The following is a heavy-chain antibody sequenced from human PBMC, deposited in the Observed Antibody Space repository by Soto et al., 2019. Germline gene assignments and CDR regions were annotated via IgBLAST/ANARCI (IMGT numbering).Heavy chain of an antibody. CDR1: GYTFTGFS. D-gene: IGHD3-3*02. V-gene: IGHV1-69*13. CDR2: IMPIFRTP. Sequence: ASVKVSCKASGYTFTGFSLHWVRQAPGQGLEWMGGIMPIFRTPDYAQKFQGRVTITADESTSTAYMELSGLKSDDTAVYYCARDKDRQQLGGNYYYILDVWGQGTTVTVSS. J-gene: IGHJ6*02. CDR3: ARDKDRQQLGGNYYYILDV.